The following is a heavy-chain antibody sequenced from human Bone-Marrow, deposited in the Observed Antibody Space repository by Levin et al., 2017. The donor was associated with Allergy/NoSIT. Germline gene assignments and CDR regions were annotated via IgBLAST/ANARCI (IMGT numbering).Heavy chain of an antibody. Sequence: PGESLKISCEASGYTFTGYYLHWVRQAPGQGLEWMGRINPNDGGTNYAQKFQGRVTMTRDTSITTAYMELSRLRYDDTAIYFCARRAGSNAFDDWGQGTLVTVSS. CDR2: INPNDGGT. CDR1: GYTFTGYY. D-gene: IGHD2-8*01. V-gene: IGHV1-2*06. J-gene: IGHJ4*02. CDR3: ARRAGSNAFDD.